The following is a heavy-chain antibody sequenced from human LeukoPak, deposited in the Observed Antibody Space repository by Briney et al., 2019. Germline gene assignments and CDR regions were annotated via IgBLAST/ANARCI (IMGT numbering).Heavy chain of an antibody. CDR1: GGSFTNYY. V-gene: IGHV4-34*01. CDR3: ARGRGRAALITTSRRSFWFDS. Sequence: PSETLSLTCAVYGGSFTNYYWSWIRQPPGKGLEWIGEINHSGSTNYKPSLKSRVTISLDTPKSQFSLKLSSVTAADTAVYYCARGRGRAALITTSRRSFWFDSWGQGTLVTVSS. J-gene: IGHJ5*01. CDR2: INHSGST. D-gene: IGHD3-22*01.